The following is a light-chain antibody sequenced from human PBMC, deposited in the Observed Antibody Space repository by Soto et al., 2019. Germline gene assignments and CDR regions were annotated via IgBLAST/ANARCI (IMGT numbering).Light chain of an antibody. CDR3: QSYDGNTQSEV. J-gene: IGLJ2*01. CDR1: SGSIARNY. Sequence: NFRLTQPHSVSESPGKTVTISCTRSSGSIARNYVQWYQQRPGSAPTTVIFEDNQRPSGVPDRFSGSIDSSSNSASLTISGLKTEDEADYYCQSYDGNTQSEVFGGGTKLTVL. V-gene: IGLV6-57*04. CDR2: EDN.